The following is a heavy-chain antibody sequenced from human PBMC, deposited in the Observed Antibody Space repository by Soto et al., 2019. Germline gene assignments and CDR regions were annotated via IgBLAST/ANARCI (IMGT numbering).Heavy chain of an antibody. CDR3: ARKSGSEDGEAEYYFDF. J-gene: IGHJ4*02. D-gene: IGHD5-12*01. V-gene: IGHV4-31*03. CDR2: IYYSGST. Sequence: QVQLQESGPGLVKPSQTLSLTCTVSGGSIRSSGYYWSWIRQHPGKGLEWIGYIYYSGSTYYNPSLKSRVSISVDTSKNQFSLKLSSVTAADTAVYYCARKSGSEDGEAEYYFDFWGQGTLVTVSS. CDR1: GGSIRSSGYY.